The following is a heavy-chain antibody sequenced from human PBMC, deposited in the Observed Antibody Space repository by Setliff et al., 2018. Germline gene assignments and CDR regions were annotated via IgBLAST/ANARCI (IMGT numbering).Heavy chain of an antibody. CDR2: ISDTALGI. Sequence: PGGSLRLSCAASGFTFNTYAMRWVRQPPGKGLEWVSSISDTALGIYYADSVRGRFTISRDNSKKTLYLQMNSLRAEDTAVYYCVKDVVGYSSTWPKRDYFDYWGQGTLVTVSS. CDR3: VKDVVGYSSTWPKRDYFDY. V-gene: IGHV3-23*01. J-gene: IGHJ4*02. D-gene: IGHD6-13*01. CDR1: GFTFNTYA.